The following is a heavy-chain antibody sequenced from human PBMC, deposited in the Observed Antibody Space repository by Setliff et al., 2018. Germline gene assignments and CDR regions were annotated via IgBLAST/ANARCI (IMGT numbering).Heavy chain of an antibody. J-gene: IGHJ6*02. Sequence: GGSLRLSCAASGFTFNNYAMIWVRQAPGKGLEWVSAISGSGGSTYYADSVKGRFTISRDNSKNTLYLQMNNLRAEDTAVYYCAKGLRGVVYYYYGLDVWGQGTTVTVSS. V-gene: IGHV3-23*01. CDR3: AKGLRGVVYYYYGLDV. D-gene: IGHD3-3*01. CDR1: GFTFNNYA. CDR2: ISGSGGST.